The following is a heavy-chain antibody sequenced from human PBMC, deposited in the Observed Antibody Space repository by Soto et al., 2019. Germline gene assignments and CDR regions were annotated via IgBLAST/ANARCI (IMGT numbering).Heavy chain of an antibody. CDR1: GFTFSDYY. V-gene: IGHV3-11*06. CDR2: ISGTSDSI. CDR3: ARARDIVATIRVYYYYYGMDV. J-gene: IGHJ6*02. D-gene: IGHD5-12*01. Sequence: PGGSLRLSCAASGFTFSDYYMTWIRQVPGKGLEWVAYISGTSDSIPYADSVKGRFTISRDNAKNSLYLQMNSLRAEDTAVYYCARARDIVATIRVYYYYYGMDVWGQGTTVTVSS.